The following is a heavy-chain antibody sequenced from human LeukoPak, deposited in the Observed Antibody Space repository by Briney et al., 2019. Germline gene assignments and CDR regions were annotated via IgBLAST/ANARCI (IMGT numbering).Heavy chain of an antibody. CDR3: ARGGGGSIRGFYYYYGMDV. Sequence: PGGSLRLSCAASGFTFSSYGMHWVRQAPGKGLEWVAVIWYDGSNKYYADSVKGRFTISRDNSKNTLYLQMNSLRAEDTAVYYCARGGGGSIRGFYYYYGMDVWGQGTTVTVS. CDR1: GFTFSSYG. CDR2: IWYDGSNK. D-gene: IGHD5-24*01. V-gene: IGHV3-33*01. J-gene: IGHJ6*02.